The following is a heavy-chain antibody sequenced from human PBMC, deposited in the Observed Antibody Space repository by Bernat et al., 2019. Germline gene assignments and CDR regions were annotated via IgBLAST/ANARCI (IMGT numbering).Heavy chain of an antibody. J-gene: IGHJ4*02. D-gene: IGHD2-21*01. V-gene: IGHV1-2*02. Sequence: QVQLVQSGAEVKKPGASVTVSCKASGYTFTYYYIYWVRQAPGQGLECMGWINPDTGDTNYAQKLQDGYTMTGNTSISTFYMGLGRRTSDDAAVYYCAFVYFYGGGASALRTHWGQGTVFPVSS. CDR1: GYTFTYYY. CDR2: INPDTGDT. CDR3: AFVYFYGGGASALRTH.